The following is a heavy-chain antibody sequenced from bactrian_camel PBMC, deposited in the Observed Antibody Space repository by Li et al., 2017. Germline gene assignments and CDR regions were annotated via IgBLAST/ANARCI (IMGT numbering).Heavy chain of an antibody. V-gene: IGHV3S40*01. D-gene: IGHD4*01. Sequence: VQLVESGGGLVQPGGSLRLSCAASGFTFSSYDMSWVRQDAVKGIEWVSDINSGGGTKYYADSVKGRFTISGDNAKNTLFLQMNSLKTEDTAMYYCAVDPGYYMDNDVTLFGYWGQGTQVTVS. J-gene: IGHJ6*01. CDR1: GFTFSSYD. CDR3: AVDPGYYMDNDVTLFGY. CDR2: INSGGGTK.